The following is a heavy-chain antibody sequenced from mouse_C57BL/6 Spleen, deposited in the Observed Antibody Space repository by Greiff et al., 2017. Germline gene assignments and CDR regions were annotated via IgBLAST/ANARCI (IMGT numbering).Heavy chain of an antibody. Sequence: QVQLKESGPELVKPGASVKISCKASGYAFSSSWMNWVKQRPGKGLEWIGRIYPGDGDTNYNGKFKGKATLTADKSSSTAYMQLSSLTSEDSAVYFCARVTRENYWGQGTTLTVSS. V-gene: IGHV1-82*01. D-gene: IGHD2-3*01. J-gene: IGHJ2*01. CDR3: ARVTRENY. CDR1: GYAFSSSW. CDR2: IYPGDGDT.